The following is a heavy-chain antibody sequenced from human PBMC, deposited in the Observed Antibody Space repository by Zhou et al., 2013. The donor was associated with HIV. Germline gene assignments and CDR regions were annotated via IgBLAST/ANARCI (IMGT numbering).Heavy chain of an antibody. J-gene: IGHJ6*03. CDR3: AREGTTVVKSYYYYYMDV. V-gene: IGHV1-69*05. D-gene: IGHD4-17*01. Sequence: QVQLVQSGAEVKKPGSSVKVSCKASGGTFSSYAISWVRQAPGQGLEWMGGIIPIFGTANYAQKFQGRVTITTDESTSTAYMELSSLRSEDTAVYYCAREGTTVVKSYYYYYMDVWGKGTTVTVSS. CDR2: IIPIFGTA. CDR1: GGTFSSYA.